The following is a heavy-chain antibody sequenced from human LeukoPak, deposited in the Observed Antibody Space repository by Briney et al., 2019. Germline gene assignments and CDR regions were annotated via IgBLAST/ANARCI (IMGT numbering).Heavy chain of an antibody. J-gene: IGHJ5*02. D-gene: IGHD5-18*01. Sequence: SQTLSLTCTVSGGSISSSGSSWSWIRQPPGKGLEYIGYIYHSGNTYYNPSLKSRVTMSVDRSKNQFSLKLCSVTAADTAVYYCARVSTATSTYWFDPWGQGTLVTVSS. V-gene: IGHV4-30-2*01. CDR2: IYHSGNT. CDR1: GGSISSSGSS. CDR3: ARVSTATSTYWFDP.